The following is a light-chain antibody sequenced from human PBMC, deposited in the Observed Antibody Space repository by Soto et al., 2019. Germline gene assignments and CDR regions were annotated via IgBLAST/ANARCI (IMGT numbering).Light chain of an antibody. CDR3: QHRMNWPLT. CDR1: QSVSSY. J-gene: IGKJ5*01. Sequence: EIVLTQSPATLSLSPGERATLSCRASQSVSSYLLWYQQKRGQAPRLLIYDASNRATGIPARFSGSGSEIDFTLTISSLEPEDFAVYYCQHRMNWPLTFGQGTRLEIK. CDR2: DAS. V-gene: IGKV3-11*01.